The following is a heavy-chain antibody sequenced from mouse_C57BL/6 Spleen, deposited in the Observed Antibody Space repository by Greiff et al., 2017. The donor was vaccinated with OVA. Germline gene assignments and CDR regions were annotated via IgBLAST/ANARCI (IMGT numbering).Heavy chain of an antibody. V-gene: IGHV3-6*01. CDR1: GYSITSGYY. CDR2: ISYDGSN. Sequence: EVKLQESGPGLVKPSQSLSLTCSVTGYSITSGYYWNWIRQFPGNKLEWMGYISYDGSNNYNPSLKNRISITRDTSKNQFFLKFNSVTTEDTATYYCARGDGYYVVDYWGQGTTLTVSS. D-gene: IGHD2-3*01. CDR3: ARGDGYYVVDY. J-gene: IGHJ2*01.